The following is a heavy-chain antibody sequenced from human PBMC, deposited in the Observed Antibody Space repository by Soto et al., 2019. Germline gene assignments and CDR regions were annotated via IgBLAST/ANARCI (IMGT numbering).Heavy chain of an antibody. V-gene: IGHV3-23*01. CDR1: GFTFSSYA. CDR2: ISGSGGST. CDR3: AKDPTLLTGTRGNWFDP. J-gene: IGHJ5*02. D-gene: IGHD1-7*01. Sequence: PWGSLRLSCAASGFTFSSYAMSWVRQAPGKGLEWVSAISGSGGSTYYADSVKGRFTISRDNSKNTLYLQMNSLRAEDTAVYYCAKDPTLLTGTRGNWFDPWGQGTLVTVSS.